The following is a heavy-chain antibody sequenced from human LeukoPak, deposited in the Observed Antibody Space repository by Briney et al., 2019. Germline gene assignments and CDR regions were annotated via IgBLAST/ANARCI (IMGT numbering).Heavy chain of an antibody. V-gene: IGHV3-23*01. CDR3: AKSLYSSSPDVVSLDY. CDR1: GFTFSSYA. J-gene: IGHJ4*02. Sequence: GGSLRLSCAASGFTFSSYAMSWVRQAPGKGLEWVSAISGSGGSTYYADSVKGRFTISRDNSKNTLYLQMNSLRAEDTAVYYCAKSLYSSSPDVVSLDYWGQGTLVTVSS. CDR2: ISGSGGST. D-gene: IGHD6-6*01.